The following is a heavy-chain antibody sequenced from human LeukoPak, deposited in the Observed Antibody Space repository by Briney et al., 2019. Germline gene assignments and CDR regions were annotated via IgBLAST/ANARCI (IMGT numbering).Heavy chain of an antibody. CDR2: IRYDGSNK. Sequence: GGSLRLSCAASGFTFSSYGMHWVRQAPGKGLEWVAVIRYDGSNKYYADSVKGRFTISRDNSKNTLYLQMNSLRAEDTAVYYCARGDIVVSPPDAFDIWGQGTMVTVSS. J-gene: IGHJ3*02. V-gene: IGHV3-33*01. CDR3: ARGDIVVSPPDAFDI. D-gene: IGHD2-15*01. CDR1: GFTFSSYG.